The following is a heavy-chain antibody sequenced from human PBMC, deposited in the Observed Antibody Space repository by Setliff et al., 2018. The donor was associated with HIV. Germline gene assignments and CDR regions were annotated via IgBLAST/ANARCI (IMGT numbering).Heavy chain of an antibody. D-gene: IGHD3-22*01. CDR1: GVTFNYSF. CDR2: MNPNSGNT. CDR3: ARGTYDSDY. V-gene: IGHV1-8*01. J-gene: IGHJ4*02. Sequence: ASVKVSCKASGVTFNYSFITWVRQAAGQGLEWMGWMNPNSGNTGYAQKFQGRVTMTRNTSISTAYMELSSLRSEDTAVYYCARGTYDSDYWGQGTLVTVSS.